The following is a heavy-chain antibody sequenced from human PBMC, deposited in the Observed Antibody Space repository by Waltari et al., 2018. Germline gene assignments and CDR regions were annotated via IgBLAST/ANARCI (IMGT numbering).Heavy chain of an antibody. CDR2: RRGDGNTI. D-gene: IGHD3-16*01. CDR1: GFNFNNYN. J-gene: IGHJ4*02. CDR3: ARVWGRGYLDY. Sequence: VRLVESGGDLVRPGESLRLSCATSGFNFNNYNMNWVRQAPGKVLWWLSYRRGDGNTIYYADAVKGRFTVSRDNARDSVYLQVNSLRADDTALYFCARVWGRGYLDYWGQGTLVTVSS. V-gene: IGHV3-48*01.